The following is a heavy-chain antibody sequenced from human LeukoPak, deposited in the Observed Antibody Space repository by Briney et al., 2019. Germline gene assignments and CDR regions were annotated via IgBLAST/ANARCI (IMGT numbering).Heavy chain of an antibody. J-gene: IGHJ5*02. CDR1: GGSISSSNYY. Sequence: SETLSLTCSVSGGSISSSNYYWSWIRQPAGKGLEWIGRIYTSESTNYNPSLKSRVTMSVDTSKNQFSLKLSSVTAADTAVYYCARDAGSYTYYYGSGSLNWFDTWGQGTLVTVSS. V-gene: IGHV4-61*02. CDR3: ARDAGSYTYYYGSGSLNWFDT. CDR2: IYTSEST. D-gene: IGHD3-10*01.